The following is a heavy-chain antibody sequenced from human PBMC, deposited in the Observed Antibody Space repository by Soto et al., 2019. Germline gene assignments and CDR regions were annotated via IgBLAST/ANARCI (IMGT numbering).Heavy chain of an antibody. CDR3: VKDRGPFDY. CDR1: ELPSVTYA. D-gene: IGHD5-12*01. CDR2: ITRNGGST. Sequence: GGSLRSSGSPSELPSVTYARHWVRQAPGRELEYVSAITRNGGSTYYADSVKGRFTISRDNSKNTLYLQMSSLRAEDTAVYYCVKDRGPFDYWGQGTLVTVSS. V-gene: IGHV3-64D*08. J-gene: IGHJ4*02.